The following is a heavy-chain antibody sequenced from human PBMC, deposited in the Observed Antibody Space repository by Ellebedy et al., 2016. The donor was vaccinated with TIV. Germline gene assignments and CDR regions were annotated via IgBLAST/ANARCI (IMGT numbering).Heavy chain of an antibody. CDR3: AREGGIAVAANIDY. CDR2: INQDGSQT. Sequence: GESLKISCLGSGFTFSGYWMILVRQAPGKGLEWLANINQDGSQTFYVDSVKGRFTISRDNGKNSLYLQMNSLRAEDTAVYYCAREGGIAVAANIDYWGQGTLVTVSS. CDR1: GFTFSGYW. V-gene: IGHV3-7*01. D-gene: IGHD6-19*01. J-gene: IGHJ4*02.